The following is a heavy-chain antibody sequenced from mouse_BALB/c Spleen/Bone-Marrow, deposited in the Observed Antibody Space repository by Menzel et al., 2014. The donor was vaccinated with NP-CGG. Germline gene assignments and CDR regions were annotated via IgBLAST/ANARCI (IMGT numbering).Heavy chain of an antibody. D-gene: IGHD2-14*01. CDR3: VRGDYMYLYFDY. V-gene: IGHV10-1*02. CDR1: GFTFNIYA. J-gene: IGHJ2*01. Sequence: VESGGGLVQPKGSLKLSCAASGFTFNIYAMNWVRQAPGKGLEWVARIRSKSKNYETYYADSVKDRFIISRDDSQTMFYLQMNNLKTEDTAIYYCVRGDYMYLYFDYWGQGTTLTVSS. CDR2: IRSKSKNYET.